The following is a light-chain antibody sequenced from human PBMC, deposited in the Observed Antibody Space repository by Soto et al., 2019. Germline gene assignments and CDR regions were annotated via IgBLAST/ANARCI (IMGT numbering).Light chain of an antibody. Sequence: DIQVTQSPSTLSASVGDRVTITCRASQSISIWLAWYQQKSGKAPRLLIYKASSLESGVPSRFSGSGSGTEFTLTISSLQPDDFATYYCQQYNSDPWTFGQGTKVEIK. V-gene: IGKV1-5*03. CDR1: QSISIW. CDR3: QQYNSDPWT. CDR2: KAS. J-gene: IGKJ1*01.